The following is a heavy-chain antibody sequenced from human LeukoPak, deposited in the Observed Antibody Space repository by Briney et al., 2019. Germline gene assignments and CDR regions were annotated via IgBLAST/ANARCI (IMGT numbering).Heavy chain of an antibody. CDR2: IIPIFGTA. D-gene: IGHD3-16*02. J-gene: IGHJ4*02. CDR3: ARSSIMITFGGVIVIRNFDY. V-gene: IGHV1-69*13. Sequence: ASVTVSCKASGGTFSSYAISWVRQAPGQGLEWMGGIIPIFGTANYAQKFQGRVTITADESTSTAYMELSRLRSDDTAVYYCARSSIMITFGGVIVIRNFDYWGQGTLVTVSS. CDR1: GGTFSSYA.